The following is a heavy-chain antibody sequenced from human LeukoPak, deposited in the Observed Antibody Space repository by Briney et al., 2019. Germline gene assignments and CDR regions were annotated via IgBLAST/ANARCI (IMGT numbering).Heavy chain of an antibody. CDR2: ISGSGGST. Sequence: GGSLRLSWAASGFTFSSYAMTWVRQAAGKGREWGSAISGSGGSTYYADSVKGRFTISRDNSKNTLYLQMNSLRAEDTAVYYCAKRGGSYPGFDSWGQGTLVPVSS. J-gene: IGHJ4*02. V-gene: IGHV3-23*01. CDR1: GFTFSSYA. D-gene: IGHD1-26*01. CDR3: AKRGGSYPGFDS.